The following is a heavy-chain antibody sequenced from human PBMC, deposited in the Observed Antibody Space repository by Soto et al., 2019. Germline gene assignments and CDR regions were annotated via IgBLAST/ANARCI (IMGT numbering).Heavy chain of an antibody. Sequence: LSLTCTVSGGSISSSSYYWGWIRQPPGKGLEWIGSSYYSGSTYYNPSLKSRVTISVETSKNQFSLELSSVTAADTAVYYCARHERFRVYCSGGSCYSKAFDIWGQGTMVTVSS. V-gene: IGHV4-39*01. D-gene: IGHD2-15*01. CDR2: SYYSGST. CDR3: ARHERFRVYCSGGSCYSKAFDI. CDR1: GGSISSSSYY. J-gene: IGHJ3*02.